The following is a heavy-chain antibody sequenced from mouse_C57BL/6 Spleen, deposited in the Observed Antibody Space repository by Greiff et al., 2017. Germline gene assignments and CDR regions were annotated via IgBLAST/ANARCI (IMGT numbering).Heavy chain of an antibody. CDR1: GFNITDYY. J-gene: IGHJ2*01. CDR3: TTANDYYGSSEGY. Sequence: EVQLQQSGAELVRPGASVKLSCTASGFNITDYYMHWVKQRPEQGLEWIGRIDPEDGDTEYAPKFQGKATVTVDPSSNTAYLQLSSLTSEDTAVYYCTTANDYYGSSEGYWGQGTTLTVSS. V-gene: IGHV14-1*01. CDR2: IDPEDGDT. D-gene: IGHD1-1*01.